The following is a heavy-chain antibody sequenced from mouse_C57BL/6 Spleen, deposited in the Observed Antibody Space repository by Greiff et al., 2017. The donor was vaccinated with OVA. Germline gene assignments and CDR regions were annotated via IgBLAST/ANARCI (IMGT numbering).Heavy chain of an antibody. CDR1: GYSITSGYD. D-gene: IGHD1-1*01. CDR2: ISYSGST. Sequence: ESGPGMVKPSQSLSLTCTVTGYSITSGYDWHWIRHFPGNKLEWMGYISYSGSTNYNPSLKSRISITHDTSKNHFFLKLNSVTTEDTATYYCARDGGSSRWFAYWGQGTLVTVSA. CDR3: ARDGGSSRWFAY. J-gene: IGHJ3*01. V-gene: IGHV3-1*01.